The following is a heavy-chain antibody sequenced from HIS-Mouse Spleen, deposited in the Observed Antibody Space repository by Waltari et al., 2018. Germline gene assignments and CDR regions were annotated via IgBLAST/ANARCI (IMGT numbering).Heavy chain of an antibody. Sequence: LQLQESGPGLVKPSETLSLTCTVSGGSISSSRYYWGWLRQPPGKGLEWIGSIYYSGSTYYNPSLKSRVTILVDTSKNQFSLKLSSVTAADTAVYYCAREIPYSSSWYDWYFDLWGRGTLVTVSS. J-gene: IGHJ2*01. CDR1: GGSISSSRYY. CDR2: IYYSGST. D-gene: IGHD6-13*01. V-gene: IGHV4-39*07. CDR3: AREIPYSSSWYDWYFDL.